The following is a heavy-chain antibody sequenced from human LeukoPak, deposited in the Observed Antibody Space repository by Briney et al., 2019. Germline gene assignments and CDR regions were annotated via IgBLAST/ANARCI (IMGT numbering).Heavy chain of an antibody. Sequence: SETLSLTCAVYGGSFSGYYWSWIRQPPGKGLEWIGEINHSGSTNYNPSLKSRVTISVGTSKNQFSLKLSSVTAADTAVYYCARGTYYYDSSRFGADYWGQGTLVTVSS. CDR1: GGSFSGYY. J-gene: IGHJ4*02. D-gene: IGHD3-22*01. CDR2: INHSGST. CDR3: ARGTYYYDSSRFGADY. V-gene: IGHV4-34*01.